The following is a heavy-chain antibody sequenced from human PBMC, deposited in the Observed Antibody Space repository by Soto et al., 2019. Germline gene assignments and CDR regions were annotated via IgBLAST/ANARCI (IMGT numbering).Heavy chain of an antibody. V-gene: IGHV1-18*01. CDR2: ISAYNGNT. D-gene: IGHD3-22*01. CDR3: ARDAYYDSSGSNRFDY. J-gene: IGHJ4*02. CDR1: GYTFTSYG. Sequence: ASVKVSCKASGYTFTSYGISWVRQAPGQGLEWMGWISAYNGNTNYAQKLQGRVTMTTDTSTSTAYMELRSLRSDDTAVYYCARDAYYDSSGSNRFDYWGQGTLVTVSS.